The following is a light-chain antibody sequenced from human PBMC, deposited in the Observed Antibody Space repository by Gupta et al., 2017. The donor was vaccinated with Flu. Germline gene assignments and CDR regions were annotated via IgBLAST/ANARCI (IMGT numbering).Light chain of an antibody. V-gene: IGKV1-39*01. Sequence: PSSLSASLGDRVSITCRASQSIDRDLNGYQKKPGKAPKLLIHAASSLESGVPLRGIGSGSGTDFTLTISSLQPEDFANYDCQKSYSSPDTFGQGTNLEI. CDR2: AAS. CDR1: QSIDRD. J-gene: IGKJ2*01. CDR3: QKSYSSPDT.